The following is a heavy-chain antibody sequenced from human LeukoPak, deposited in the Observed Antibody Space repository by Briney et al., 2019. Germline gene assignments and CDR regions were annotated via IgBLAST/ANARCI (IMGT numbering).Heavy chain of an antibody. CDR3: AREAQAQLRFLEWFPSWFDP. D-gene: IGHD3-3*01. Sequence: ASVKVSCKASGYTFTGDYMHWVRQAPGQGLEWMGWINPNSGGTNYAQKFQGRVTMTRDTSISTAYMELSRLRSDDTAVYYCAREAQAQLRFLEWFPSWFDPWGQGTLVTVSS. V-gene: IGHV1-2*02. CDR1: GYTFTGDY. CDR2: INPNSGGT. J-gene: IGHJ5*02.